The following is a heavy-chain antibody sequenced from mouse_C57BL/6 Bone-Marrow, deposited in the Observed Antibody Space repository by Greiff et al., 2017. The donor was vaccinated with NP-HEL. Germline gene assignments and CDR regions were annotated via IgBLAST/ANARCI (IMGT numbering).Heavy chain of an antibody. CDR2: IWSGGST. CDR3: ARNKAAISYYFDY. D-gene: IGHD1-2*01. V-gene: IGHV2-2*01. J-gene: IGHJ2*01. Sequence: VQLQQSGPGLVQPSQSLSITCTVSGFSLTSYGVHWVRQSPGKGLEWLGVIWSGGSTDYNAAFIYRLSISKDNSKSQVFFKMNSLQADDTAIYYCARNKAAISYYFDYWGQGTTLTVSS. CDR1: GFSLTSYG.